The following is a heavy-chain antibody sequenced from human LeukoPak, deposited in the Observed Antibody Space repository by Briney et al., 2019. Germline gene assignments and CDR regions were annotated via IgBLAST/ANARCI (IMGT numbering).Heavy chain of an antibody. CDR3: ARWGTYSSSWLGAFDM. CDR1: GFTFSTYW. V-gene: IGHV3-7*05. D-gene: IGHD6-13*01. Sequence: PGGSLRLSCAASGFTFSTYWMSWVRQAPGKGLKWVANIKQDGSEKYYLDSVKGRFTTSRDNAKNSLHLQMNSLRAEDTAVYYCARWGTYSSSWLGAFDMWGQGTMVTVSS. CDR2: IKQDGSEK. J-gene: IGHJ3*02.